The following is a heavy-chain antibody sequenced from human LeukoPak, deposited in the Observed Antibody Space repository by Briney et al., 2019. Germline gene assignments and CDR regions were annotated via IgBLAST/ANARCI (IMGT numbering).Heavy chain of an antibody. Sequence: GGSLRLSCAAFGFTFNNYWMSWVRQAPGKGLEWVANINQDGSGKHYVDSVKGRFTISRDNAKNSLYLQMNSLRAEDTAVYYCARAGWYCSSTSCSYFDYWGQGTLVTVSS. CDR2: INQDGSGK. CDR1: GFTFNNYW. CDR3: ARAGWYCSSTSCSYFDY. V-gene: IGHV3-7*01. J-gene: IGHJ4*02. D-gene: IGHD2-2*01.